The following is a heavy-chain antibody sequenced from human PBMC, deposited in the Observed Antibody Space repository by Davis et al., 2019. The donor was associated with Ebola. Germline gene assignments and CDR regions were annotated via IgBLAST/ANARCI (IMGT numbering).Heavy chain of an antibody. D-gene: IGHD1-26*01. CDR3: AGGTRSGRHFDY. Sequence: GESLKISCAASGFTFSNYAMSWARQAPGRGLEWVSSINGEGDYTYSADSVKGRFTISRDISKNTLFLQMNSLRAEDAAVYYCAGGTRSGRHFDYWGQGTLVTVSS. CDR2: INGEGDYT. J-gene: IGHJ4*02. CDR1: GFTFSNYA. V-gene: IGHV3-23*01.